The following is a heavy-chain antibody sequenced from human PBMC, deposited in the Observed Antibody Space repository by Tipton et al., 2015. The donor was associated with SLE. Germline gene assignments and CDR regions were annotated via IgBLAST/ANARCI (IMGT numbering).Heavy chain of an antibody. CDR1: GGSISSGGYS. V-gene: IGHV4-30-2*01. CDR2: IYHSGST. D-gene: IGHD3-3*01. CDR3: ARQFGVVIIEGYDY. J-gene: IGHJ4*02. Sequence: TLSLTCAVSGGSISSGGYSWSWIRQPPGKGLEWIGYIYHSGSTYYNPSLKSRVTISVDRSKNQFSLKLSSVTAADTAVYYCARQFGVVIIEGYDYWGQGTLVTVSS.